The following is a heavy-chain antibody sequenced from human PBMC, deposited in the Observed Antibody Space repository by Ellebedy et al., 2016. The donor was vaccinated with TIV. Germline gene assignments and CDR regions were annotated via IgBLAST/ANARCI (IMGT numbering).Heavy chain of an antibody. CDR2: FGISGDST. CDR3: ARGRSGTYIHHAFDY. V-gene: IGHV3-23*01. J-gene: IGHJ4*02. CDR1: GVTFSSYW. Sequence: PGGSLRLSCAASGVTFSSYWMSWVRQAPGKGLEWVSGFGISGDSTYYADSVKGRFTLSRDNSKNTLYLQMNSLRVEDTAIYYCARGRSGTYIHHAFDYWGQGTLVTVSS. D-gene: IGHD1-14*01.